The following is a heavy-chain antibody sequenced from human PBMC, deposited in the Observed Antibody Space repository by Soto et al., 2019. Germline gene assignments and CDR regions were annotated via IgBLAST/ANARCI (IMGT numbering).Heavy chain of an antibody. D-gene: IGHD4-17*01. CDR1: GFALTSHHMG. CDR2: IYWDDDE. V-gene: IGHV2-5*02. J-gene: IGHJ4*02. CDR3: AHAGDYDLLSFDH. Sequence: QITLRESGPALVRPAQTLTLTCTFSGFALTSHHMGVAWIRQPPGKAMEWLALIYWDDDERFNPSLKDRLAISKDTSKNQVVLTMTNMGPLDTAIYFCAHAGDYDLLSFDHWGPGTLVTVSS.